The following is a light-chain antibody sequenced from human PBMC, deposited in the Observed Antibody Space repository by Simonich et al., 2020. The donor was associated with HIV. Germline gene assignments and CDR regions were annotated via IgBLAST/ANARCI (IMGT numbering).Light chain of an antibody. CDR2: KAS. J-gene: IGKJ1*01. CDR3: QQYHSYPWT. V-gene: IGKV1-5*03. Sequence: DIQMTQSPSTLSASVGDRVIITCRASQSISSWLAWYQQKPGKAPKLLIYKASSLESGVPSRFSGSGSGTEFTLTISSLQPDDFANYYCQQYHSYPWTFGQGTKVEIK. CDR1: QSISSW.